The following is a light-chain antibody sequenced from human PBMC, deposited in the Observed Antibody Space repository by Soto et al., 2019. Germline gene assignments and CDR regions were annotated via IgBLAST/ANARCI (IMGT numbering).Light chain of an antibody. J-gene: IGKJ4*01. V-gene: IGKV1D-16*01. CDR3: QQYNISPLP. CDR2: AAS. CDR1: QDINSW. Sequence: DVQMTQSPSSLSASVGDRVTITCRASQDINSWLAWYQQKPGNAPKSLIYAASSLQTGVPSRFSGSASGTHFTLTISNLQPEDSATYYCQQYNISPLPFGGGTKVEIK.